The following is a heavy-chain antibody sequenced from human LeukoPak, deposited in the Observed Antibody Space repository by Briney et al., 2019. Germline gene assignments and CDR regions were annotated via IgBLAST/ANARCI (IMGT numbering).Heavy chain of an antibody. Sequence: SETLSLTCTVYGGSISSYYWGWIRQPPGQGLEWMGYIYYSGSTNYNPSLKSRVSISVDTSKNQFSLKLSSVTAADTAVYYCARAIAVADPFDYWGQGTLVTVSS. J-gene: IGHJ4*02. V-gene: IGHV4-59*01. CDR2: IYYSGST. CDR3: ARAIAVADPFDY. CDR1: GGSISSYY. D-gene: IGHD6-19*01.